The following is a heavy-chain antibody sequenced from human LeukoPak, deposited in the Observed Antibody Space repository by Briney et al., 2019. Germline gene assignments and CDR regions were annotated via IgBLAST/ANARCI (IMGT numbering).Heavy chain of an antibody. CDR1: GGSISSGGYS. CDR2: IYHSGST. V-gene: IGHV4-30-2*01. CDR3: ASGNTGYDRDSFDI. D-gene: IGHD5-12*01. J-gene: IGHJ3*02. Sequence: PSQTLSLTCAVSGGSISSGGYSWSWVRQPPGEGLEWVGYIYHSGSTYYNPSLQSRVTISLDRSKNQFSLKLSSMTAADTAVYYCASGNTGYDRDSFDICGQGTMVTVSS.